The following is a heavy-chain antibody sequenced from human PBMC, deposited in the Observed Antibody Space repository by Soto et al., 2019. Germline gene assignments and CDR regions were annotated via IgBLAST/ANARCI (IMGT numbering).Heavy chain of an antibody. CDR1: GASIVNSAYY. J-gene: IGHJ4*02. CDR3: VTFDFSSTYYDH. V-gene: IGHV4-39*01. CDR2: ISYRGST. Sequence: SETLSLTCTVSGASIVNSAYYCVWIRQPPGKGLEWIGTISYRGSTFYKPSLKSQVTISVDTIKNQFSLKLDSVTVADTAVYYCVTFDFSSTYYDHWGQGTLVTVSS. D-gene: IGHD6-13*01.